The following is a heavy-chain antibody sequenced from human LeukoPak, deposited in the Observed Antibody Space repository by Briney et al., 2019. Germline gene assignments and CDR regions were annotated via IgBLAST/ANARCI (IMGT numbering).Heavy chain of an antibody. V-gene: IGHV4-34*01. J-gene: IGHJ4*02. CDR1: GGSFSGCY. CDR3: ASSPTYGDYSFY. CDR2: INHSGST. Sequence: SETLSLTCAVYGGSFSGCYWSWIRQPPGKGLEWIGEINHSGSTNYNPSLKSRVTISVDTSKNQFSLKLSSVTAADTAVYYCASSPTYGDYSFYWGQGTLVTVSS. D-gene: IGHD4-17*01.